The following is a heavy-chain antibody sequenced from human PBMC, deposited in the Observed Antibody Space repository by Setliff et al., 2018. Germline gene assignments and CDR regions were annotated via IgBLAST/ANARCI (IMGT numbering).Heavy chain of an antibody. V-gene: IGHV4-4*07. CDR2: IYIGGSA. CDR1: GGSISSYY. Sequence: SETLSLTCTVSGGSISSYYWSWIRQPAGKGLEWIGHIYIGGSANYNPSLKSRVTMSIDTSKNQFSLKLNSVTAADMAVYYCAREQWLDPPGYYYMDVWAKGTTATVSS. D-gene: IGHD6-19*01. J-gene: IGHJ6*03. CDR3: AREQWLDPPGYYYMDV.